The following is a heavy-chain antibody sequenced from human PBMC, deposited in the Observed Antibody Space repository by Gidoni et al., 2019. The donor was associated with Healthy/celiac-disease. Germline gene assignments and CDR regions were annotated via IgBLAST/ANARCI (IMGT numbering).Heavy chain of an antibody. CDR1: VFTFSSSS. CDR3: ARDQKAAAAEPGYYGMDV. CDR2: ISSSSSYI. J-gene: IGHJ6*02. Sequence: VQLVESWGGLVKPGVSLRLSCAASVFTFSSSSMNWVRQAPGKGMEWVSSISSSSSYIYYADSVKGRFTISRDNAKNSLYLQMNSLRAEDTAVYYCARDQKAAAAEPGYYGMDVWGQGTTVTVSS. V-gene: IGHV3-21*01. D-gene: IGHD6-13*01.